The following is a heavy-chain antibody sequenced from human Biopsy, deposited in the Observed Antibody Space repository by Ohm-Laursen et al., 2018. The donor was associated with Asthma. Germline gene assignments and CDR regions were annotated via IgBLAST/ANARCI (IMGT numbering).Heavy chain of an antibody. CDR1: GGTFSSYA. J-gene: IGHJ4*02. Sequence: SVKVSCKASGGTFSSYAISWVRQAPGQGLEWMGGIIPIFGTANYAQKFQGRVTITADESTSTAYTELSSLRSEDTAVYYCARERIAARQRRYYFDYWGQGTLVTVSS. CDR3: ARERIAARQRRYYFDY. CDR2: IIPIFGTA. D-gene: IGHD6-6*01. V-gene: IGHV1-69*13.